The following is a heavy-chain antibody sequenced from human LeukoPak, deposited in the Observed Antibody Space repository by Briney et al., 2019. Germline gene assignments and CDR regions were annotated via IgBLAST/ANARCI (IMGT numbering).Heavy chain of an antibody. CDR1: GYTLTELS. Sequence: ASVKVSCKVSGYTLTELSMHWVRQAPGKGLEWMGGFDPEDGETIYAQKFQGRVTMAEDTSTDTAYMELSSLRSEDTAVYYCAREPSRYYYDSSGALDYWGQGTLVTVSS. V-gene: IGHV1-24*01. CDR3: AREPSRYYYDSSGALDY. J-gene: IGHJ4*02. CDR2: FDPEDGET. D-gene: IGHD3-22*01.